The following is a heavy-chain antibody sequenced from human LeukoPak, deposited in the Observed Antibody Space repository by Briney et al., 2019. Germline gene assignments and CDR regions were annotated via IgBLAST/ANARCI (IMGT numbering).Heavy chain of an antibody. D-gene: IGHD4-17*01. Sequence: SETLSLTCAVYGRSFSGYYWSWIRQPPGKGLEWIGEINHSGGTNYNPSLKSRVTISLDTSKNHFSLKLTSVTAADTAVYYCASDDYGDLVNAFDIWGQGTMVTVSS. CDR3: ASDDYGDLVNAFDI. J-gene: IGHJ3*02. CDR2: INHSGGT. CDR1: GRSFSGYY. V-gene: IGHV4-34*01.